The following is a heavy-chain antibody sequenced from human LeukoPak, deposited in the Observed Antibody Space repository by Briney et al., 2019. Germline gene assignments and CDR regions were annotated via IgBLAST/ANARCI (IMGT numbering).Heavy chain of an antibody. D-gene: IGHD3-22*01. J-gene: IGHJ4*02. Sequence: GGSLRLSCAASGFTFNSYAMSWVRQAPGKGLEWVAVISYDGSNIYYADSVKGRFTISRDNSKNTLYLQVNSLRAEDTAVYYCARDYSSGYYRTFDYWGQGTLVTVSS. CDR3: ARDYSSGYYRTFDY. CDR2: ISYDGSNI. CDR1: GFTFNSYA. V-gene: IGHV3-30*04.